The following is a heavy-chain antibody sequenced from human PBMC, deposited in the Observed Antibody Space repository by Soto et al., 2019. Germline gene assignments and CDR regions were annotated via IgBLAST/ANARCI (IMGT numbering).Heavy chain of an antibody. Sequence: ELLALPCAVYGGYCRDYCWSWIRQPPGKGLEWIGEINHSGSTNYNPSLKSRVTISVDTSKNQFSLKLRSVTAADTAVYYCARRPYSSLYGMDVWGQGTTVTVSS. CDR2: INHSGST. D-gene: IGHD6-6*01. V-gene: IGHV4-34*01. CDR1: GGYCRDYC. J-gene: IGHJ6*02. CDR3: ARRPYSSLYGMDV.